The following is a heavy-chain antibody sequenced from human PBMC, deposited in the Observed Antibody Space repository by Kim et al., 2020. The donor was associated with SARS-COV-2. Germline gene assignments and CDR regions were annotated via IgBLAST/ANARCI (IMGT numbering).Heavy chain of an antibody. J-gene: IGHJ6*02. CDR3: TTGLEAASYYYYGMDV. V-gene: IGHV3-15*01. CDR1: GFTFSNAW. CDR2: IKSKTDGGTT. Sequence: GGSLRLSCAASGFTFSNAWMSWVRQAPGKGLEWVGRIKSKTDGGTTDYAAPVKGRFTISRDDSKNTLYLQMNSLKTEDTAVYYCTTGLEAASYYYYGMDVWGQGATVTVSS.